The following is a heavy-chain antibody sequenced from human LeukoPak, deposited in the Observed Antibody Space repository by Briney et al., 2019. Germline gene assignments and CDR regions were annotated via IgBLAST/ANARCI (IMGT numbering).Heavy chain of an antibody. V-gene: IGHV3-30*19. CDR2: ISYDGSNK. CDR3: ARDPESRGYDSSSFQH. CDR1: GFTFSSYG. D-gene: IGHD3-22*01. Sequence: GGSLRLSCAASGFTFSSYGMHWVRQAPGKGLEWVAVISYDGSNKYYADSVKGRFTISRDNSKNTLYLQMNSLRAEDTAVYYCARDPESRGYDSSSFQHWGQGTLVTVSS. J-gene: IGHJ1*01.